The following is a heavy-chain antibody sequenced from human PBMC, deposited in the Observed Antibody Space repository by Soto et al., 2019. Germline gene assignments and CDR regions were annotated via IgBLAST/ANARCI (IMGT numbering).Heavy chain of an antibody. D-gene: IGHD5-18*01. CDR1: GGTFCSYA. CDR3: ARYFRPRTIRTAMVRDYGMDV. Sequence: GASVKFSCKASGGTFCSYAISWVRQAPGRRLEWMGGIIPIFGTANYAQKFQGRVTITADESTSTAYMELSSLRSEDTAVYYCARYFRPRTIRTAMVRDYGMDVWGQGTTVTVSS. V-gene: IGHV1-69*13. CDR2: IIPIFGTA. J-gene: IGHJ6*02.